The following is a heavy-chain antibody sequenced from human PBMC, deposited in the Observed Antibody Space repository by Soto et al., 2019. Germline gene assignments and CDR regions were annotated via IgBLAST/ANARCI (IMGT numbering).Heavy chain of an antibody. CDR1: GFTFSSYW. V-gene: IGHV3-7*01. CDR3: AREGGGVVAYNWFDP. D-gene: IGHD3-3*01. CDR2: IKQDGSEK. Sequence: GGSLRLSCAASGFTFSSYWMSWVRQAPGKGLEWVANIKQDGSEKYYVDSVKGRFTISRDNAKNSLYLQMNSLRAEDTAVYYCAREGGGVVAYNWFDPWGQGTLVTVSS. J-gene: IGHJ5*02.